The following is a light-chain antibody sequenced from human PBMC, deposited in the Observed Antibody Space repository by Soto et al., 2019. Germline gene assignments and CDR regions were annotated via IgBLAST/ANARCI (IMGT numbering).Light chain of an antibody. Sequence: DIPMTQSPSTLSASVGDRVTITFRASQSISSWLAWYQQKPRKAPKLLIYKASSLESGVPSRFSGSGSGTEFTLTIRSLKRDDFATYYCQQYNSYWTFGQGTKVEIK. CDR1: QSISSW. CDR3: QQYNSYWT. J-gene: IGKJ1*01. CDR2: KAS. V-gene: IGKV1-5*03.